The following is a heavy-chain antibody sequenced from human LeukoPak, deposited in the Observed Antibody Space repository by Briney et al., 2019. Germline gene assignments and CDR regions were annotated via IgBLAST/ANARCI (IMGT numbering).Heavy chain of an antibody. V-gene: IGHV1-46*01. CDR2: INPSGGST. Sequence: ASVKVSCKASRYTFTSYYMHWVRQAPGQGLEWMGIINPSGGSTSYAQKFQGRVTMTRDTSTSTVYMELSSLRSEDTAVYYCAREGGGSGSYSPFDYWGQGTLVTVSS. CDR3: AREGGGSGSYSPFDY. CDR1: RYTFTSYY. J-gene: IGHJ4*02. D-gene: IGHD3-10*01.